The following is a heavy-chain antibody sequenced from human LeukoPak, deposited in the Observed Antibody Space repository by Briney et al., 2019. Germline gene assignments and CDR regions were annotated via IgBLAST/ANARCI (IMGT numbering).Heavy chain of an antibody. J-gene: IGHJ4*02. V-gene: IGHV3-23*01. CDR2: IVGHGGGI. CDR3: AKDRTPDGYYSIDF. Sequence: GGSLRLSCAPSGFTFSTYAMNWVRQAPGKGLEWVAVIVGHGGGIHYADSVKGRFTISRDNSQNTMYPQMNDLRAEDTATYYCAKDRTPDGYYSIDFWGQGTLVTVSS. D-gene: IGHD2-21*01. CDR1: GFTFSTYA.